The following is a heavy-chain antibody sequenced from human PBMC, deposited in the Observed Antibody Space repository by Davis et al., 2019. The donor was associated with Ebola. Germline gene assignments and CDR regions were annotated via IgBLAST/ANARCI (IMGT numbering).Heavy chain of an antibody. CDR2: ISAYNGNT. V-gene: IGHV1-18*01. J-gene: IGHJ6*02. CDR1: GYTFTSYG. Sequence: ASVKVSCKASGYTFTSYGISWVRQAPGQGLERMGWISAYNGNTNYAQKFQGRVTMTRNTSISTAYMELSSLRSEDTAVYYCARGGRGSYSFGYYYYGMDVWGQGTTVTVSS. CDR3: ARGGRGSYSFGYYYYGMDV. D-gene: IGHD1-26*01.